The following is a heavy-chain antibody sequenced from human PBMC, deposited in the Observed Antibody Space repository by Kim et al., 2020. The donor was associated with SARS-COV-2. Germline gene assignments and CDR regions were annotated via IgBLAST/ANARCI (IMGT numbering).Heavy chain of an antibody. D-gene: IGHD6-13*01. CDR2: ISSSGSTI. Sequence: GGSLRLSCAASGFTFSSYEMNWVRQAPGKGLEWVSYISSSGSTIYYAASVKGRFTISRDNAKNSLYLQMNSLRAEDTAVYYCARAEDSSSWYYYYYGMDVWGQGTTVTVSS. CDR3: ARAEDSSSWYYYYYGMDV. CDR1: GFTFSSYE. V-gene: IGHV3-48*03. J-gene: IGHJ6*02.